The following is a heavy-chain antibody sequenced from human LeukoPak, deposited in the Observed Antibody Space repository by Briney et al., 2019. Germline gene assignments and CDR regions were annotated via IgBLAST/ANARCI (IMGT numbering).Heavy chain of an antibody. J-gene: IGHJ5*02. CDR1: GYSFTGYY. V-gene: IGHV1-2*02. CDR2: INPNSGGT. Sequence: ASVKVSCKASGYSFTGYYIHWVRQAPGQGLDYMGWINPNSGGTNYPQRFQGRVSMTRDTSISAAYMEVTRLTSDDTAVYYCAIDPHYYDRSGYDYVGWFDPWGQGTLVTVSS. CDR3: AIDPHYYDRSGYDYVGWFDP. D-gene: IGHD3-22*01.